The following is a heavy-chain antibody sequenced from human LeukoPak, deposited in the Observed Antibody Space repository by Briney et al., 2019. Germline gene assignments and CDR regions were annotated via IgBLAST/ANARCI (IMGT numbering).Heavy chain of an antibody. CDR3: AKGDRHYSDY. J-gene: IGHJ4*02. CDR2: ISGSGGST. Sequence: GGPLSLSCGPSGFPFRSYPMRWVREAPGKGLEWVSAISGSGGSTYYADSVKGRFTISRDNSKNTLYLQMNSLRAEDTAVYYCAKGDRHYSDYWGQGTLVTVSS. CDR1: GFPFRSYP. V-gene: IGHV3-23*01.